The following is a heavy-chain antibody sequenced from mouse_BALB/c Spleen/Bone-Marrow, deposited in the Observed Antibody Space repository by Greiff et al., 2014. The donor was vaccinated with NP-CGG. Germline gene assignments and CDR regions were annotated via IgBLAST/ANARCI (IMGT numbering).Heavy chain of an antibody. CDR3: ARLGRDY. D-gene: IGHD4-1*01. CDR1: GYTFTDYN. J-gene: IGHJ2*01. Sequence: EVQLQQSGPELVKPGASVKISCKASGYTFTDYNMHWVKQSHGKSLEWIGYIYPYNGGTGYNQKFMSKATLTVDNSSSTAYMELRSLTSEDSAVYYCARLGRDYWGQSTTLTVSS. CDR2: IYPYNGGT. V-gene: IGHV1S29*02.